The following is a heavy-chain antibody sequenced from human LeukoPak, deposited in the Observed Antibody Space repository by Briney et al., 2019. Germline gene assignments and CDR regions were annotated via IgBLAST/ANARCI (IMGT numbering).Heavy chain of an antibody. Sequence: ASVKVSCKASGYTFTSYGISWVRQAPGQGLEWMGWISAYNGNTNYAQKLQGRVTMTTDTSTSTAYMELRSLRSDDTAVYYCARAPQYSSSWYNYYYYYYMDVWGKGTTVTISS. CDR1: GYTFTSYG. J-gene: IGHJ6*03. CDR3: ARAPQYSSSWYNYYYYYYMDV. D-gene: IGHD6-13*01. CDR2: ISAYNGNT. V-gene: IGHV1-18*01.